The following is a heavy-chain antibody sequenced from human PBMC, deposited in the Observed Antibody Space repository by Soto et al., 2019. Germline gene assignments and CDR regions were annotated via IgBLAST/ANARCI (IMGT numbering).Heavy chain of an antibody. J-gene: IGHJ4*02. Sequence: AASVKVSCKASGYTFTSYDINWVRQATGQGLEWMGWMNPNSGNTGYAQKFQGRVTMTRNTSISTAYMELSSLRSEDTAVYYCAGAPWQQLVLKYYFDYWGQGTLVTVSS. D-gene: IGHD6-13*01. V-gene: IGHV1-8*01. CDR2: MNPNSGNT. CDR1: GYTFTSYD. CDR3: AGAPWQQLVLKYYFDY.